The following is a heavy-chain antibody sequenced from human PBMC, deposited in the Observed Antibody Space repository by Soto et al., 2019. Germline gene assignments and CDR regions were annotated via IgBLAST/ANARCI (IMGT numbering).Heavy chain of an antibody. V-gene: IGHV4-59*02. J-gene: IGHJ4*02. Sequence: SETLSLTFYVSGGSVSIFWWTWILQSPGKGLESIEYVCSRGSKNYKTYLESRVDISLDTSKNQFSMRLTSVTAADTAVYFCARVRNEYAGLDYWGQGTLVTVSS. CDR3: ARVRNEYAGLDY. D-gene: IGHD2-2*01. CDR1: GGSVSIFW. CDR2: VCSRGSK.